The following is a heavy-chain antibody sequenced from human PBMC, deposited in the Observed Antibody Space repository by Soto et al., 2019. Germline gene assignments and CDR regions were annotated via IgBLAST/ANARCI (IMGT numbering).Heavy chain of an antibody. V-gene: IGHV1-18*01. J-gene: IGHJ4*02. CDR2: ISGFNGQT. CDR3: ARVDPRGVAVVRDY. D-gene: IGHD3-10*01. Sequence: ASVKVSCKASGNTFASHGFSWVRQAPGQGLEWMGWISGFNGQTNYALKFQGRVTLTTDTSTSTAYMELRSLRSDDTAVYFCARVDPRGVAVVRDYWGQGTMVTVYS. CDR1: GNTFASHG.